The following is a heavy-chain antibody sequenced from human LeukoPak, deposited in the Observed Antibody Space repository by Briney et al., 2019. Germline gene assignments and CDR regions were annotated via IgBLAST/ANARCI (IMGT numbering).Heavy chain of an antibody. CDR3: ASNKQWLA. CDR1: GFTFSSYA. CDR2: ISYDGSNK. D-gene: IGHD6-19*01. Sequence: GGSLRLSCAASGFTFSSYAMHWVRQAPGKGLEWVAVISYDGSNKYYADSVKGRFTISRDNSKNTLYLQMNSLRAEDTAVYYCASNKQWLAWGQGTLVTVSS. V-gene: IGHV3-30-3*01. J-gene: IGHJ4*02.